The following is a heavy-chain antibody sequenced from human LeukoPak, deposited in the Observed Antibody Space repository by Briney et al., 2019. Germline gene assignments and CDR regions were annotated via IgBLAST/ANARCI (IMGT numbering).Heavy chain of an antibody. CDR2: ISYDGSNK. V-gene: IGHV3-30*18. D-gene: IGHD5-18*01. J-gene: IGHJ4*02. CDR3: AEDSGGYTYVFDY. Sequence: GGSLRLSCAASGFTFSSYGMHWVRQAPGKGLEWVAVISYDGSNKYYADSVKGRFTISRDNSKNTLYLQMNSLRAEDTAVYYCAEDSGGYTYVFDYWGQGTLVTVSS. CDR1: GFTFSSYG.